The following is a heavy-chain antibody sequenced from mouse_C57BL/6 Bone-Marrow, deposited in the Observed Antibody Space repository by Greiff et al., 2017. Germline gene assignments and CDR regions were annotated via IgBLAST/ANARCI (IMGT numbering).Heavy chain of an antibody. CDR1: GYTFTDYE. CDR2: IDPETGGT. V-gene: IGHV1-15*01. CDR3: TKGLRSYYFDY. J-gene: IGHJ2*01. Sequence: QVQLQQSGAELVRPGASVTLSCKASGYTFTDYEMHWVKQTPVHGLAWIGAIDPETGGTAYNQKFKGKAILSADKSSSTAYMELRSLTSEDSAVYYCTKGLRSYYFDYWGQGTTLTVSS. D-gene: IGHD3-2*02.